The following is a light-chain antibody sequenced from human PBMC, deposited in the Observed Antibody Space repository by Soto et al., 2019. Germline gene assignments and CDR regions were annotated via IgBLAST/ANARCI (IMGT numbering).Light chain of an antibody. V-gene: IGLV2-14*01. CDR3: SSYTGSTSFY. J-gene: IGLJ1*01. CDR1: SSDVGGYNY. Sequence: QSVLTQPASVSGYPGHPLTISCTGTSSDVGGYNYVSWYQQQPGKAPKLMIYDVTNRPSGVSNRFSGSKSGNTASLTISGLQAEDDADYYCSSYTGSTSFYFGTGPKLTV. CDR2: DVT.